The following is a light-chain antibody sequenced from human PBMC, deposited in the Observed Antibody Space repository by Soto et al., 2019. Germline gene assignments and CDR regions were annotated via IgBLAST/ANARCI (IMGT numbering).Light chain of an antibody. CDR2: GAS. CDR3: QQYNNWPRT. V-gene: IGKV3-15*01. J-gene: IGKJ1*01. CDR1: QSVSSN. Sequence: EIVLTQSPATLSVSPGDRATLSCWASQSVSSNLAWYQQKPGQAPRLLIYGASTRATGIPARFSGRGSGTEFTLTISSLQSEDFAVYYCQQYNNWPRTFGQGTKVDIK.